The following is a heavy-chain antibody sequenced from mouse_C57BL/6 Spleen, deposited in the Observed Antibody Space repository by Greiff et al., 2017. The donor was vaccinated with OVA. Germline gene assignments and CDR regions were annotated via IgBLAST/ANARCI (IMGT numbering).Heavy chain of an antibody. CDR1: GYTFTSYW. CDR3: ASVGTTASPSGFAY. CDR2: IDPSASYT. V-gene: IGHV1-69*01. D-gene: IGHD1-2*01. Sequence: QVQLQQPGAELVMPGASVKLSCKASGYTFTSYWMHWVKQRPGQGLEWIGEIDPSASYTTYNQKFKGKSTLTVDKSSSTAYMQLSSLASEDSAGYYCASVGTTASPSGFAYWGQGTLVTVSA. J-gene: IGHJ3*01.